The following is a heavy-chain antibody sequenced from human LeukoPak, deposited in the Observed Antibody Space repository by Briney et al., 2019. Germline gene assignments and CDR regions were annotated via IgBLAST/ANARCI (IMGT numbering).Heavy chain of an antibody. Sequence: PVASVKVSCKASGYTFTSYGISWVRQAPGQGLEWMGWITAYNGNTNYAQKLQGRVTMTTDTSTSTAYMELRSLRSDDTAVYYCAREHCSSTSCYFWLDPWGQGTLVTVSS. J-gene: IGHJ5*02. CDR3: AREHCSSTSCYFWLDP. D-gene: IGHD2-2*01. CDR1: GYTFTSYG. CDR2: ITAYNGNT. V-gene: IGHV1-18*01.